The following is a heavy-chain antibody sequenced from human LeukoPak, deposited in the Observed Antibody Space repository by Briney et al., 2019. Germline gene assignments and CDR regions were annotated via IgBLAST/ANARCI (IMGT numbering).Heavy chain of an antibody. CDR3: ASTNIVVVPAAQAYYYYYMDV. CDR1: GGSISSGSYY. D-gene: IGHD2-2*01. V-gene: IGHV4-39*07. Sequence: SETLSLTCSVSGGSISSGSYYWGWIRQPPGKGLEWLGSLYYSGSTYDNPSLKSRVTMSLDTSKNQFSLKLSSVTAADTAVYYCASTNIVVVPAAQAYYYYYMDVWGKGTTVTVSS. J-gene: IGHJ6*03. CDR2: LYYSGST.